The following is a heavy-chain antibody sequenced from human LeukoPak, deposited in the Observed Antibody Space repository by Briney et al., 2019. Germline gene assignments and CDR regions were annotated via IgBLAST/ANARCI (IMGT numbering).Heavy chain of an antibody. D-gene: IGHD4-23*01. J-gene: IGHJ4*02. CDR2: ISAYNGNT. V-gene: IGHV1-18*01. CDR1: GYTFTSYG. Sequence: ASVKVSCKASGYTFTSYGISWVRQAPGQGLEWMGWISAYNGNTNYAQKLQGRVTMTTDTSTSTAYMELRSLRSDDTAVYYCARSRDYGGNSPRGHFDYWGQGTLVTVSS. CDR3: ARSRDYGGNSPRGHFDY.